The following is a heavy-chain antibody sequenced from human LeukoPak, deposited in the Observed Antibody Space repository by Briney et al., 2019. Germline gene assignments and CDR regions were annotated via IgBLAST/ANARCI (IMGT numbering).Heavy chain of an antibody. J-gene: IGHJ4*02. V-gene: IGHV3-49*04. Sequence: GALRLFCAASENTFGDYTLNWVRQAPGKGVGLVGFIRSEAYGRTTEYAASVKGRFTISRDDSKSIVYLQMNSLKIEDTAVYYCTRVPYSSSSEFDYWGQGTLVTVSS. D-gene: IGHD6-13*01. CDR3: TRVPYSSSSEFDY. CDR1: ENTFGDYT. CDR2: IRSEAYGRTT.